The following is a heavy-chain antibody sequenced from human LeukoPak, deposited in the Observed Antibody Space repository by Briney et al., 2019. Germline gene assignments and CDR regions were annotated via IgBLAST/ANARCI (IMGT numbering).Heavy chain of an antibody. J-gene: IGHJ5*02. CDR1: GGSFSGYY. CDR3: ASGGLGMAYRFDP. Sequence: SETLSLTCAVYGGSFSGYYWSWIRQPPGKGLEWIGEINHSGSTNYNPSLKSRVTISVDTSKNQFSLKLSSVTAADTAVYYCASGGLGMAYRFDPWGQGTLVTVSS. V-gene: IGHV4-34*01. D-gene: IGHD5-24*01. CDR2: INHSGST.